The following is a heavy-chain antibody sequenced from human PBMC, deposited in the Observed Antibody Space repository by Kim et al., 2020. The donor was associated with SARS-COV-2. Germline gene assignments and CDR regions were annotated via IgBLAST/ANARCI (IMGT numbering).Heavy chain of an antibody. J-gene: IGHJ6*02. V-gene: IGHV3-48*02. CDR3: ARGVSDLGYYYYGMDV. Sequence: SVKGRFTSSRDNAKNSLYLQMNSLRDEDTAVYYCARGVSDLGYYYYGMDVWGQGTTVSVSS. D-gene: IGHD3-10*01.